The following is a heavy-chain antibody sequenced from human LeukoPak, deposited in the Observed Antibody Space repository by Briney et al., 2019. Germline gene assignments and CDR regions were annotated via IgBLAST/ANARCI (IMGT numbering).Heavy chain of an antibody. V-gene: IGHV4-30-4*08. Sequence: PSRTLSLTCTVSGGSISSGDYYWSWIRQPPGKGLEWIGYIYYSGSTYYNPSLKSRVTISVDTSKSQFSLKLSSVTAADTAVYYCARSGGYWSGYLYFDLWGRGTLVTVSS. J-gene: IGHJ2*01. D-gene: IGHD3-3*01. CDR1: GGSISSGDYY. CDR2: IYYSGST. CDR3: ARSGGYWSGYLYFDL.